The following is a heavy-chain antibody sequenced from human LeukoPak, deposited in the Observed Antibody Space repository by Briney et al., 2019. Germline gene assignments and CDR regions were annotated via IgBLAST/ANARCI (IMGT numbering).Heavy chain of an antibody. CDR2: IKQDGSEK. J-gene: IGHJ3*02. D-gene: IGHD3-10*01. CDR1: GFTFSSYR. V-gene: IGHV3-7*03. CDR3: ARDRFLWFGELLSNDAFDI. Sequence: GGSLRLSCAASGFTFSSYRMSWVRQAPGKGLEWVANIKQDGSEKYYVDSVKGRFTISRDNAKNSLYLQMNSLRAEDTAVYYCARDRFLWFGELLSNDAFDIWGQGTMVTVSS.